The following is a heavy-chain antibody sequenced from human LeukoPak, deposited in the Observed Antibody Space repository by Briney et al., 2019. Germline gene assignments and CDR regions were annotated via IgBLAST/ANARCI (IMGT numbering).Heavy chain of an antibody. V-gene: IGHV4-59*01. Sequence: PSETLSLTCTVSGGSISGFYWGWIRQPPGKGLEWIGFIYYSGSANYNPSLKSRVTMSVDMSKNQFSLKLSSVTAVDTAFYYCARDRDSSGWFDYWGQGALVTVSS. J-gene: IGHJ4*02. D-gene: IGHD6-19*01. CDR3: ARDRDSSGWFDY. CDR1: GGSISGFY. CDR2: IYYSGSA.